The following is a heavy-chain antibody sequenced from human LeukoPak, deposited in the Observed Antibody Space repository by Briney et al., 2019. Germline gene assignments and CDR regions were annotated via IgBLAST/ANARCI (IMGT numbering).Heavy chain of an antibody. CDR2: ISYDGSNK. J-gene: IGHJ6*02. CDR3: AKGWRSYGMDV. V-gene: IGHV3-30*18. CDR1: RFTFSSYG. Sequence: GRSLRLSCAASRFTFSSYGMHWVRQAPGKGLEWVAVISYDGSNKYYADSVKGRFTISRDNSKNTLYLQMNSLRAEDTAVYYCAKGWRSYGMDVWGQGTTVTVSS. D-gene: IGHD2-15*01.